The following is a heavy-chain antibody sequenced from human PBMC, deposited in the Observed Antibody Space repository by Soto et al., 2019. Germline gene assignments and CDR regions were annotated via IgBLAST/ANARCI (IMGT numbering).Heavy chain of an antibody. CDR1: GFTFSSYS. J-gene: IGHJ4*02. CDR3: ARGTADYYASSGYFEY. Sequence: GGSLRLSCAASGFTFSSYSMNWVRQAPGKGLEWVSCISSSRSYIYYADSVKGRFSISRDNAKNSLYLQVNSLRAEDTAVYYCARGTADYYASSGYFEYWGQGTQVTVSS. V-gene: IGHV3-21*06. D-gene: IGHD3-22*01. CDR2: ISSSRSYI.